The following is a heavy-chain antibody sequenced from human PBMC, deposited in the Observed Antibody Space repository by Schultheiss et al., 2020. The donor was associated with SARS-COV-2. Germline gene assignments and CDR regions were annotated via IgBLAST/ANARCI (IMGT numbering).Heavy chain of an antibody. CDR1: GGSISSYY. D-gene: IGHD2-2*01. J-gene: IGHJ6*02. CDR2: IYYSGST. V-gene: IGHV4-59*12. CDR3: ARDRAPIVVVPAAPPLTYYYYGMDV. Sequence: SQTLSLTCTVSGGSISSYYWSWIRQPPGKGLELIGYIYYSGSTYYNPSLKSLVTISVDTSKNQFSLKLSSVTAADTAVYYCARDRAPIVVVPAAPPLTYYYYGMDVWGQGTTVTVSS.